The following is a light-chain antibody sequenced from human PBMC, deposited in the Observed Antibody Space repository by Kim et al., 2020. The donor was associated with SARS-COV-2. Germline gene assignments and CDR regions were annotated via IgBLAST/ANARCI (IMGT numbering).Light chain of an antibody. V-gene: IGLV1-40*01. Sequence: FTISCTGSVTNLGAGYSVHWYQQLPGTAPKLLIYNGNNRPSGVPDRFSGSKSGSSASLAITGVQTEDEADYYCQSYDTSLTGIYVFGTGTKVTVL. CDR3: QSYDTSLTGIYV. J-gene: IGLJ1*01. CDR2: NGN. CDR1: VTNLGAGYS.